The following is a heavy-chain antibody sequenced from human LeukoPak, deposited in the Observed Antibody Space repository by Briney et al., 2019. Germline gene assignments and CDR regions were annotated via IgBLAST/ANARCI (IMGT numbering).Heavy chain of an antibody. D-gene: IGHD3-22*01. J-gene: IGHJ4*02. CDR3: ARDGSSGYYYRLHY. CDR2: INAGNGNT. V-gene: IGHV1-3*01. Sequence: ASVKVSCKASGYTFTSYAMHWVRQAPGQRLEWMGWINAGNGNTKYSQKFQGRVTITRDTSASTAYMELSSLRSEDTAVYYCARDGSSGYYYRLHYWGQGTLVTVSS. CDR1: GYTFTSYA.